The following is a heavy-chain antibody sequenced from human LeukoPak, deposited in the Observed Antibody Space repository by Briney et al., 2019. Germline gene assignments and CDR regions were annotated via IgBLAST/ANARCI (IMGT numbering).Heavy chain of an antibody. V-gene: IGHV4-39*01. D-gene: IGHD1-14*01. J-gene: IGHJ4*02. CDR1: GGSIGSSSYY. CDR3: ARHEPYQYYFDY. CDR2: IYYSGST. Sequence: SETLSLTCTVSGGSIGSSSYYWGWIRQPPGKGLEWIGSIYYSGSTYYNPSLKSRVTISVDTSKNQFSLKLSSVTAADTAVYYCARHEPYQYYFDYWGQGTLVTVSS.